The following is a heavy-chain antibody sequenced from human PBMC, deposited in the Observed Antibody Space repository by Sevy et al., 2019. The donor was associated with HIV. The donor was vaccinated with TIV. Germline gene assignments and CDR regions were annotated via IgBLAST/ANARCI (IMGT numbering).Heavy chain of an antibody. V-gene: IGHV1-69*13. Sequence: ASVKASCKASGGTFSSYAISWVRQAPGQGLEWMGGIIPIFDTANYAQKFQGRVTITADESTSTAYMELSSLRSEDTAVYYCARLPTYYYGSGPRYYYGMDVWGQGTTVTVSS. CDR2: IIPIFDTA. J-gene: IGHJ6*02. D-gene: IGHD3-10*01. CDR1: GGTFSSYA. CDR3: ARLPTYYYGSGPRYYYGMDV.